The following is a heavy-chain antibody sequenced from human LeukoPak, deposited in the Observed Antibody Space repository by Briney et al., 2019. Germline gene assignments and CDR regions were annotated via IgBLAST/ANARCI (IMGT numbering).Heavy chain of an antibody. Sequence: GGSLRLSCAASGFTFSSYAMSWVRQAPGKGLEWVSYISSISSSTIYYADSVKGRFTISRDNAKNSLYLQMNSLRAEDTAVYYCARDVYCSSTSYCYWFFDLWGRGTLVTVSS. CDR2: ISSISSSTI. D-gene: IGHD2-2*01. J-gene: IGHJ2*01. V-gene: IGHV3-48*01. CDR1: GFTFSSYA. CDR3: ARDVYCSSTSYCYWFFDL.